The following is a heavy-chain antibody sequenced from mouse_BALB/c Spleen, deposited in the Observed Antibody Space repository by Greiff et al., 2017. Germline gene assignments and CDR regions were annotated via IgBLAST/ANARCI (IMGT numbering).Heavy chain of an antibody. Sequence: QVQLQQSGAELARPGASVKMSCKASGYTFTSYTMHWVKQRPGQGLEWIGYINPSSGYTNYNQKFKDKATLTADKSSSTAYMQLSSLTSEDSAVYYCARWDYYGSSYEGYYAMDYWGQGTSVTVSS. D-gene: IGHD1-1*01. CDR1: GYTFTSYT. J-gene: IGHJ4*01. CDR3: ARWDYYGSSYEGYYAMDY. V-gene: IGHV1-4*01. CDR2: INPSSGYT.